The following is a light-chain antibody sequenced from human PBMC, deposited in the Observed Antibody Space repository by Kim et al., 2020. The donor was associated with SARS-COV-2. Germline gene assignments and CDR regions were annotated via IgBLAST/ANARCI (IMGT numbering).Light chain of an antibody. CDR2: KVS. Sequence: QSVLTQPPSASGSPGQSVTISCTGTSSDVGGYKYVSWYQQHPGKAPKLMIYKVSKRPSGVPDRFSGSKSGNTASLTVSALQAEDEADYYCLSYAGIKNYVFGTGTKVTVL. V-gene: IGLV2-8*01. J-gene: IGLJ1*01. CDR3: LSYAGIKNYV. CDR1: SSDVGGYKY.